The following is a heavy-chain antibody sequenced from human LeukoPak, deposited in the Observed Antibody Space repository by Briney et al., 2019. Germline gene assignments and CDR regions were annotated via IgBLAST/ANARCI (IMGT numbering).Heavy chain of an antibody. CDR1: GFTFSSYN. V-gene: IGHV3-48*02. D-gene: IGHD2-2*01. CDR3: ARDPGYCGRTSCYAVWNFDS. CDR2: VSSSSSTR. J-gene: IGHJ4*02. Sequence: PGGSLRLSCAASGFTFSSYNMNWVRQAPGKGLEWVSYVSSSSSTRYYADSVKGRFTISRGNDKNSLYLQMNSLRDEDTAVYYCARDPGYCGRTSCYAVWNFDSWGQGTLVTVSS.